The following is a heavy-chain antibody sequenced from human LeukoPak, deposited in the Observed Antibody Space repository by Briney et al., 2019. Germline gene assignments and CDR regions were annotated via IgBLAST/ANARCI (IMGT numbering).Heavy chain of an antibody. CDR3: AKLVGHCYTGPHVGDY. J-gene: IGHJ4*02. V-gene: IGHV3-23*01. Sequence: PGGSLRLSCAASGFTFSSYAMSWVRQAPGKGLEWVSAISGSGGSTYYADSVKGRFTISRDNSKNTLYLQMNSLRAEDTAVYYCAKLVGHCYTGPHVGDYWGQGTLVTVSS. CDR1: GFTFSSYA. CDR2: ISGSGGST. D-gene: IGHD2-2*02.